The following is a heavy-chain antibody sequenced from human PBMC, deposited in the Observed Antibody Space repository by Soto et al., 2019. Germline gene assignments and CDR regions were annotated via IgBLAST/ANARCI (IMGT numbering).Heavy chain of an antibody. J-gene: IGHJ4*02. CDR1: CGSFSSGSYY. D-gene: IGHD3-16*01. CDR3: ARASGLRLGESLLAS. CDR2: IYYSGST. V-gene: IGHV4-61*01. Sequence: SETLSLTCTFSCGSFSSGSYYFSGIRHPPGKGLEWIGHIYYSGSTNYNPSLKSRVTISVDTSKNQFSLKLSSVAAADTAVYYCARASGLRLGESLLASWGQGTLVTVSS.